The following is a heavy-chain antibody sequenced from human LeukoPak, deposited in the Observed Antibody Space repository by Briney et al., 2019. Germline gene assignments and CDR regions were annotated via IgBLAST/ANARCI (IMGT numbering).Heavy chain of an antibody. CDR2: IIPILGSA. CDR3: ARNYYDSSGYPHDAFDI. V-gene: IGHV1-69*04. D-gene: IGHD3-22*01. Sequence: GASVKVSCKASGDTFSSYAFSWVRQAPGQGLEWMGRIIPILGSAHYAQKFQGRVTLTADKSTTTAYMELSSLRSEDTAVYYCARNYYDSSGYPHDAFDIWGQGTMVTVSS. J-gene: IGHJ3*02. CDR1: GDTFSSYA.